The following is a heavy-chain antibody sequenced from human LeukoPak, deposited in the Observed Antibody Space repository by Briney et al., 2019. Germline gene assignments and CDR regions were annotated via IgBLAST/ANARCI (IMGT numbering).Heavy chain of an antibody. CDR3: ARRASHSRVTMVRGVIVAANNHHFDY. D-gene: IGHD3-10*01. V-gene: IGHV4-34*01. J-gene: IGHJ4*02. Sequence: PSETLSLTCAVYRGSFSGYYWSWIRQPPGKGLEWIGEINHSGTTNYNPSLKSRVTISVDTSKNQFSLKLSSVTAADTAVYYCARRASHSRVTMVRGVIVAANNHHFDYWGQGTPVTVSS. CDR2: INHSGTT. CDR1: RGSFSGYY.